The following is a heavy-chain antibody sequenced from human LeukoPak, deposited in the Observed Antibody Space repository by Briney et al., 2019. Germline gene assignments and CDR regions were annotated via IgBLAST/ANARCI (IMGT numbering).Heavy chain of an antibody. D-gene: IGHD1-26*01. J-gene: IGHJ4*02. CDR1: GFTLSSYA. CDR3: AKRGAEVGATVAPGDY. CDR2: ISGSGSA. V-gene: IGHV3-23*01. Sequence: QPGGSLRLSCAASGFTLSSYAMNWVRQAPGKGLEWVSAISGSGSAYYADSVKGRFTISRDNSKNTLYLQMNSLRAEDTAVYYCAKRGAEVGATVAPGDYWSQGTLLTVSS.